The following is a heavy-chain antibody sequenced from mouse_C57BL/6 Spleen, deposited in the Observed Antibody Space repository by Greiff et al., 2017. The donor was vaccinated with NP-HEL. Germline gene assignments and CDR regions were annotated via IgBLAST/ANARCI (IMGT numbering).Heavy chain of an antibody. V-gene: IGHV2-2*01. Sequence: QVQLKQSGPGLVQPSQSLSITCTVSGFSLTSYGVHWVRQSPGKGLEWLGVIWSGGSTDYNAAFISRLSISKDNSKSQVFFKMNSLQADDTAIYYCARSIYYYGSSYWYFDVWGTGTTVTVSS. D-gene: IGHD1-1*01. CDR1: GFSLTSYG. J-gene: IGHJ1*03. CDR3: ARSIYYYGSSYWYFDV. CDR2: IWSGGST.